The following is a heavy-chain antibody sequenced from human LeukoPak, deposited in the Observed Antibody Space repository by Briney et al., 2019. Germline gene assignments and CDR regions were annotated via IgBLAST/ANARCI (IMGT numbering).Heavy chain of an antibody. CDR1: GYTFTSYG. CDR3: ARWELGRYYFDY. Sequence: ASVKVSCKASGYTFTSYGISWVRQAPGQGLEWMGRIIPILGIANYAQKFQGRVTITADKSTSTAYMELSSLRSEDTAVYYCARWELGRYYFDYWGQGTLVTVS. J-gene: IGHJ4*02. D-gene: IGHD1-7*01. V-gene: IGHV1-69*04. CDR2: IIPILGIA.